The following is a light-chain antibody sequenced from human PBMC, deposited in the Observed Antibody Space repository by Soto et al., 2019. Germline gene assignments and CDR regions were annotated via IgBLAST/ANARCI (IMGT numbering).Light chain of an antibody. CDR3: QQSYNPPFT. CDR2: ATS. CDR1: QSISTY. J-gene: IGKJ3*01. V-gene: IGKV1-39*01. Sequence: DIQMTQSPSSLSASVGDRVTITCRASQSISTYLNWYQHKPGKAPQLLIYATSSLQSGVPSRFSGSGSGTDFTLTISSLHPEDFATYYCQQSYNPPFTFGPGTKVGIK.